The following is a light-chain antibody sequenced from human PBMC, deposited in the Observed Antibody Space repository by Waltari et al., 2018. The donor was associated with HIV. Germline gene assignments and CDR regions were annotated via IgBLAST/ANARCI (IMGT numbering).Light chain of an antibody. V-gene: IGLV3-21*04. J-gene: IGLJ3*02. CDR1: NIGSKS. CDR3: QVWDTTTDQWV. Sequence: SYVLTQPPSVSVDPGETARITCGGTNIGSKSVQWYQQKPGQATVLVIDDDNDRPSGIPERFSGSSSGNMATLTISRVEAGDEADYYCQVWDTTTDQWVFGGGTELAVL. CDR2: DDN.